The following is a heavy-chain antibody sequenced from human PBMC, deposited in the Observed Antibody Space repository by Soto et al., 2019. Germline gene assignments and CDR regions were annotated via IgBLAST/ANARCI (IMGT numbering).Heavy chain of an antibody. Sequence: GGSLRLSCAASGFTVSSNYMSWVRQAPGKGLEWVSVIYSGGSTYYADSVKGRFTISRDNSKNTLYLQMNSLRAEDTAVYYCAREGPFNWFDPWSQGTLVTVSS. CDR1: GFTVSSNY. V-gene: IGHV3-66*01. CDR3: AREGPFNWFDP. CDR2: IYSGGST. J-gene: IGHJ5*02.